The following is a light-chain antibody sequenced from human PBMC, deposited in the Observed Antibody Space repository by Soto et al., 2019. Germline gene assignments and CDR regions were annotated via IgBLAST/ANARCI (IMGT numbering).Light chain of an antibody. V-gene: IGKV1-5*03. Sequence: DIQMTQSPSTLSASVGDRVTITCPASQSISSWLAWYQQKPGKAPKLLIYKASTLESGVPSNFSGSGSGTEFSLTISSLQPEDYATYYCQQYNGYPWTFGQGTKVDVK. CDR1: QSISSW. CDR2: KAS. CDR3: QQYNGYPWT. J-gene: IGKJ1*01.